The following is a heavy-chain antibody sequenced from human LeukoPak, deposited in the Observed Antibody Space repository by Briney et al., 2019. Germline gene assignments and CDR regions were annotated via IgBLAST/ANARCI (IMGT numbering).Heavy chain of an antibody. CDR3: AAWGLYNY. CDR2: INLHGSVK. D-gene: IGHD7-27*01. CDR1: GFTLSDYW. J-gene: IGHJ4*02. V-gene: IGHV3-7*01. Sequence: GGSLRLSCAASGFTLSDYWMNWVRQAPGKGLEWVANINLHGSVKLHVDPVEGRFTISRDNAKNSLFLQMTSLKVEDTAVYYCAAWGLYNYWGQGTLVTVSS.